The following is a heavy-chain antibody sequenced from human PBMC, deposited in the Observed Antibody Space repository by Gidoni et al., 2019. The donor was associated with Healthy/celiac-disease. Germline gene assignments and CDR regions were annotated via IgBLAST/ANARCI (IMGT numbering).Heavy chain of an antibody. V-gene: IGHV3-23*01. J-gene: IGHJ3*02. CDR2: ISGGGGST. D-gene: IGHD3-10*01. CDR1: GFPFSSYA. Sequence: EVQLLESGGGLVQPGGSLGRCGAASGFPFSSYAMSWVRQGPGKGLGWVSSISGGGGSTYYADSVKGRFTISRDNSKNTLYLQMNSLRAEDTAVYYCAKGMRGAFDIWGQGTMVTVSS. CDR3: AKGMRGAFDI.